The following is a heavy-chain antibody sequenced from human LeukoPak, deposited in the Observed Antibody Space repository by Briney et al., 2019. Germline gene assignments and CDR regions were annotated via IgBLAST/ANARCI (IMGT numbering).Heavy chain of an antibody. D-gene: IGHD3-22*01. CDR1: GYTFTGYY. CDR3: ATDKDRAPYYYYGMDV. Sequence: GASVKVSCKASGYTFTGYYMHWVRQAPGQGLEWMGWINPNSGGTNYAQKFQGRVTMTRDTSISKAYMELSRHRLRAEDESVCATDKDRAPYYYYGMDVWGQGTTVTVSS. CDR2: INPNSGGT. J-gene: IGHJ6*02. V-gene: IGHV1-2*02.